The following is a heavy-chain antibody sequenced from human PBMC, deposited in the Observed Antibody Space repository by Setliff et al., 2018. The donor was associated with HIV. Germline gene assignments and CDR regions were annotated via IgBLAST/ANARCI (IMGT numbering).Heavy chain of an antibody. CDR3: ARDKACYYGSGGHHFYAMDV. J-gene: IGHJ6*02. CDR2: IYITEDT. CDR1: GGSLNTGTYY. V-gene: IGHV4-61*09. D-gene: IGHD3-10*01. Sequence: SETLSLTCTVSGGSLNTGTYYWSWIRQPAGKGLEWIGHIYITEDTDYNPSLKSRVTISVDASNNQFSLKLSSVTAADTALYFCARDKACYYGSGGHHFYAMDVWGRGTTVTVSS.